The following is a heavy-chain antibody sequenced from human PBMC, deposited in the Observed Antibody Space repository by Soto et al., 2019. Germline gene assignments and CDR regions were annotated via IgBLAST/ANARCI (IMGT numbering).Heavy chain of an antibody. V-gene: IGHV3-30*18. CDR1: GFTFSSYG. CDR3: AKDRVRNCGGDCWTCDY. CDR2: ISYDGSNK. J-gene: IGHJ4*02. Sequence: QVQLVESGGGVVQPGRSLRLSCAASGFTFSSYGMHWVRQAPGKGLEWVAVISYDGSNKYYADSVKGRFTISRDNSKNTLYLQMNSLRAEDTAVYYCAKDRVRNCGGDCWTCDYWGQGTLVTVS. D-gene: IGHD2-21*02.